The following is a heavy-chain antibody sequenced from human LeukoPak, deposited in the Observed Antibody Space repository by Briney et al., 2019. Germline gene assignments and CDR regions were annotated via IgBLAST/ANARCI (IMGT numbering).Heavy chain of an antibody. CDR3: ARDRGIAEADSFDP. V-gene: IGHV1-18*01. CDR2: IDTYSGKT. D-gene: IGHD6-13*01. J-gene: IGHJ5*02. CDR1: GYTYTTDG. Sequence: ASVKVSCKASGYTYTTDGICWVRQAPGQGLEWMGWIDTYSGKTNYAQKFQGRVTMTSDTSTSTAYMELRSLRSDDTAVYYCARDRGIAEADSFDPWGQGTLVTVSS.